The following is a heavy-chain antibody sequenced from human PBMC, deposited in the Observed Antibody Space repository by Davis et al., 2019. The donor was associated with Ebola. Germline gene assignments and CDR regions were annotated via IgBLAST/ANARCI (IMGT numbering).Heavy chain of an antibody. CDR3: VSLLH. J-gene: IGHJ4*02. V-gene: IGHV3-11*01. Sequence: GGSLRLSCAASGFTFSDNYMTWIRQAPGKGLEWVAYISYSGATIYYADSVKGRFTISRDNAKNSLHLQMNSLRVGDTAMYYCVSLLHWGQGARVTVSS. CDR1: GFTFSDNY. CDR2: ISYSGATI.